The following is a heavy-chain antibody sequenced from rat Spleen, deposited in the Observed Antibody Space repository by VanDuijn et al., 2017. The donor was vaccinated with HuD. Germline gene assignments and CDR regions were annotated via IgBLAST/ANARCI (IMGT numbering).Heavy chain of an antibody. D-gene: IGHD3-1*01. Sequence: QVQLKESGPGLVQPSQTLSLTCTVSGLSLTSNSVSWIRQPPGKGLEWMGRMRNNGDTSYNSALKSRLSISRDTSKNQVFLKMNSLQTDDTGTYYCTIHPRYWGQGVMVTVSS. J-gene: IGHJ2*01. V-gene: IGHV2-63*01. CDR1: GLSLTSNS. CDR2: MRNNGDT. CDR3: TIHPRY.